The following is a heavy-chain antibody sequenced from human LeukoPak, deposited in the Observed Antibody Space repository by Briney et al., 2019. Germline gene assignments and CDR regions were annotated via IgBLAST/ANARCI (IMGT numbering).Heavy chain of an antibody. CDR1: GFTFSSYA. V-gene: IGHV3-30-3*01. Sequence: GGSLRLSCAASGFTFSSYAMHWVRQAPGKGLEWVAVISYDGSNKYYADSVKGRFTISRDNSKNTLYLQMNSLRAEDTAVYYCASSSGYYQYYFDYWGQGTLVTASS. CDR3: ASSSGYYQYYFDY. J-gene: IGHJ4*02. CDR2: ISYDGSNK. D-gene: IGHD3-22*01.